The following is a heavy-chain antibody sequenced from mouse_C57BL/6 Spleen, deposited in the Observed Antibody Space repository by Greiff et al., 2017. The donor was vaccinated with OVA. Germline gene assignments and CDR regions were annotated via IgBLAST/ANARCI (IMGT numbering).Heavy chain of an antibody. CDR3: ARGGSITTVFDY. V-gene: IGHV1-54*01. D-gene: IGHD1-1*01. CDR1: GYAFTNYL. J-gene: IGHJ2*01. Sequence: QVQLQQSGAELVRPGTSVKVSCKASGYAFTNYLIEWVKQRPGQGLEWIGVIKPGSGGTNYNEKFKGKATLTADKSSSTAYMQLSSLTSEDSAVYFCARGGSITTVFDYWGQGTTLTVSS. CDR2: IKPGSGGT.